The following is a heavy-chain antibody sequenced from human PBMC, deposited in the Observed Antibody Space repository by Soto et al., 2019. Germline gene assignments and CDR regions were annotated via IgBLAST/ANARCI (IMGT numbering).Heavy chain of an antibody. Sequence: SETLSLTCTVSGGSISSSSYYWGWIRQPPGKGLEWIGSIYYSGSTYYNPSLKSRVTISVDTSKNQFSLKLSSVTAADTAVYYCARDRGSGWFGHYYYYGMDVWGQGTTVTVSS. CDR3: ARDRGSGWFGHYYYYGMDV. J-gene: IGHJ6*02. V-gene: IGHV4-39*02. CDR2: IYYSGST. CDR1: GGSISSSSYY. D-gene: IGHD6-19*01.